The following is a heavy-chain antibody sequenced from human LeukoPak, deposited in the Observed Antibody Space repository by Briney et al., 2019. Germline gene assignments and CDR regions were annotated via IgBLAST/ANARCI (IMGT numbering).Heavy chain of an antibody. CDR2: ISGSGGNT. Sequence: PGGSLRLSCAASGFTFSSYAMSWVRQAPGKGLKWVSTISGSGGNTYYADSVKGRFTISRDNSKNTLYLQMSSLRAEDTAVYYCAKGSYYYDSADYFDYWGQGTLVTVSS. V-gene: IGHV3-23*01. CDR3: AKGSYYYDSADYFDY. CDR1: GFTFSSYA. D-gene: IGHD3-16*01. J-gene: IGHJ4*02.